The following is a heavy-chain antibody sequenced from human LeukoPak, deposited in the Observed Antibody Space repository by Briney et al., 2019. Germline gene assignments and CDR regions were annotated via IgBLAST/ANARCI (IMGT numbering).Heavy chain of an antibody. V-gene: IGHV3-74*01. CDR2: ITSDGSST. CDR3: ARVQGCSGGTCYFHY. CDR1: GFTFSSYW. D-gene: IGHD2-15*01. J-gene: IGHJ4*02. Sequence: PGGSLRLSCAASGFTFSSYWMHWVRQAPGKGLVWVSRITSDGSSTSYADSVKGRFTISRDNAKNTVYLQMNSLRAEDTAVYYCARVQGCSGGTCYFHYWGQGTLVTVSS.